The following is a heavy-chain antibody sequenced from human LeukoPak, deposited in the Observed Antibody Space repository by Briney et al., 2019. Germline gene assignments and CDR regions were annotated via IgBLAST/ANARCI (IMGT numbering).Heavy chain of an antibody. D-gene: IGHD6-13*01. J-gene: IGHJ4*02. CDR3: ARERPPGDSSSWFLEGYFDI. CDR1: GGTFSSYA. V-gene: IGHV1-69*05. CDR2: IIPIFGTA. Sequence: SVKVSCKASGGTFSSYAITWVRQAPGQGLEWMGRIIPIFGTANYAQKFQGRVTITTDESTSTAYMELSILRSDDTAVYYCARERPPGDSSSWFLEGYFDIWGQGTLVTASS.